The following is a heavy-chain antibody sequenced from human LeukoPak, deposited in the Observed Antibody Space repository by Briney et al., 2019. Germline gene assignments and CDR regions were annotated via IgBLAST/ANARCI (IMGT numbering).Heavy chain of an antibody. CDR2: IYHSGST. Sequence: SETLSLTCTVSSYSISSDYCWGWIRQPPGKGLEWVGSIYHSGSTYYKPSLKSRVTISVDTSKNHFSLKLTSVTAADTAVYYCAVVRGIVTDGFDVWAKGQWSPSLQ. D-gene: IGHD3-10*01. CDR1: SYSISSDYC. CDR3: AVVRGIVTDGFDV. V-gene: IGHV4-38-2*02. J-gene: IGHJ3*01.